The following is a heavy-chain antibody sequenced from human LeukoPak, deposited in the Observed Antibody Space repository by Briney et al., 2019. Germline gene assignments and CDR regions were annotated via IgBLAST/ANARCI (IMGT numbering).Heavy chain of an antibody. V-gene: IGHV1-69*04. Sequence: SVKVSCKASGGTFSSYTISWVRQAPGQGLEWMGRIIPILGIANYAQKFQGRVTITADKSTSTAYMELSSLRSEDTAVYYCARDGNETYYYGSGSYSNWFDPWGQGTLVTVSS. J-gene: IGHJ5*02. CDR1: GGTFSSYT. D-gene: IGHD3-10*01. CDR3: ARDGNETYYYGSGSYSNWFDP. CDR2: IIPILGIA.